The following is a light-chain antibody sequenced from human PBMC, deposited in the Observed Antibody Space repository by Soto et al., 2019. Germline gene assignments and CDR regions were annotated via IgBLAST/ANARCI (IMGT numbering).Light chain of an antibody. J-gene: IGKJ2*01. Sequence: EIVLTQSPGTLSLSPWERATLSCRASQSVSSSSYLAWYQQKPGQAPRLLIYGASSRATGIPDRFSGSGSATDFTLTFRRLEPEDFAVYYCRLYGSSPSYTFGQGTKLEIK. CDR3: RLYGSSPSYT. CDR1: QSVSSSSY. CDR2: GAS. V-gene: IGKV3-20*01.